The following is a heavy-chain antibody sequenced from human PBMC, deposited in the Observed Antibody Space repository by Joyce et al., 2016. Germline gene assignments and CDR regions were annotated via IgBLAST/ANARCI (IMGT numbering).Heavy chain of an antibody. V-gene: IGHV3-30*03. Sequence: QVPLLESGGGVAQPGRSLRLSCAASEFAFSSHAMHWVRQAPGQGLEGVAVSSYDGSHQYYADSVRCRFTVSRDNSQNTLYLQMNSLRVEDTAVYYCTRSSRTGYTAGWPDFDYWGQGTLVTVSS. CDR1: EFAFSSHA. J-gene: IGHJ4*02. D-gene: IGHD2-2*02. CDR2: SSYDGSHQ. CDR3: TRSSRTGYTAGWPDFDY.